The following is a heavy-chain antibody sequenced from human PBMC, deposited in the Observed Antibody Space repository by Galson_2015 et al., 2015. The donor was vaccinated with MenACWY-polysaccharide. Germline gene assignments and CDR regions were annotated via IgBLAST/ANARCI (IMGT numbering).Heavy chain of an antibody. J-gene: IGHJ4*02. CDR2: INPSGGST. Sequence: SVKVSCKASGYTFTSYYMHWVRQAPGQGLEWMGIINPSGGSTSYAQKFQGRVTMTRDTSTSTVYMELSSLRSEDTAVYYCARAVRLGGRSNYFDYWGQGTLVTVSS. CDR3: ARAVRLGGRSNYFDY. CDR1: GYTFTSYY. D-gene: IGHD2-15*01. V-gene: IGHV1-46*01.